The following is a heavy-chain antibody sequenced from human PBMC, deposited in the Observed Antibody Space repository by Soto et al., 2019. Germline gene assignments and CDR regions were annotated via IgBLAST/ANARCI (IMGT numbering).Heavy chain of an antibody. J-gene: IGHJ5*02. D-gene: IGHD3-10*01. Sequence: QVQLQESGPGLVKPSQTLSLTCTVSGGSIRSGGYYWSWIRQHPGKGLEGIGYIYYSGSTYYNPSLTSRVTISVDTAINQCSLKLCYVTAAYTAVYYGARYRANLHSYGSGSSVWFDPWGQGTLVTVSS. CDR1: GGSIRSGGYY. CDR2: IYYSGST. V-gene: IGHV4-31*03. CDR3: ARYRANLHSYGSGSSVWFDP.